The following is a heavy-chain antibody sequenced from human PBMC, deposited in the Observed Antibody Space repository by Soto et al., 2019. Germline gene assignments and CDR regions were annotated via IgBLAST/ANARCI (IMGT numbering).Heavy chain of an antibody. Sequence: LRLSCAASGFTFSSYAMHWVRQAPGKGLGWVAVISYDGSNKYYADSVKGRFTISRDNSKNTLYLQMNSLRAEDTAVYYCARDSSSWYSSWFDPWGQGTLVTVSS. CDR2: ISYDGSNK. V-gene: IGHV3-30-3*01. J-gene: IGHJ5*02. CDR3: ARDSSSWYSSWFDP. D-gene: IGHD6-13*01. CDR1: GFTFSSYA.